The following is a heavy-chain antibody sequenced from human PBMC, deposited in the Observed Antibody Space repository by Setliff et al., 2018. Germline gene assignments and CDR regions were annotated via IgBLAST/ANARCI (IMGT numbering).Heavy chain of an antibody. Sequence: SETLSLTCAVSGVSINSLNWWTWGRQSPGKGLEWIGYIYHDGPSVHYNPSLKSRVTMSVDKSKNPFSLKLSSVTAADMAVYYCARVTELSSGAFDIWGQGTMVTVSS. CDR2: IYHDGPS. V-gene: IGHV4-4*02. CDR1: GVSINSLNW. CDR3: ARVTELSSGAFDI. J-gene: IGHJ3*02. D-gene: IGHD1-26*01.